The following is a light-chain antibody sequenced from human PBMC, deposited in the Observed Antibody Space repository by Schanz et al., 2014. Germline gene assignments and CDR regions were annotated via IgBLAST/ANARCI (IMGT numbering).Light chain of an antibody. V-gene: IGKV3-20*01. Sequence: EIVLTQSPGTLSLSPGERATLSCRASQSVSNSYLAWYQQKPGQAPRLLIHGASSRATGIPDRFSGSGAGTDFTLTISRLQSDDFAVYFCQHYDNWPPYSFGQGTKLEI. CDR1: QSVSNSY. CDR3: QHYDNWPPYS. J-gene: IGKJ2*01. CDR2: GAS.